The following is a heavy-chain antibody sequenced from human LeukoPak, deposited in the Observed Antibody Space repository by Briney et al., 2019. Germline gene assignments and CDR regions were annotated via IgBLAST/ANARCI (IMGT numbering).Heavy chain of an antibody. D-gene: IGHD3-9*01. Sequence: GGSLRLSCAASGFIFRNYAMSWVRQAPGKGLEWVSAITGSGDTTCYADSVKGRFTISRDNSKNTLYVEMDTLRAEDTAVYYCAKWGDYDILTGYYVSDFWGQGTLVTVSS. CDR1: GFIFRNYA. CDR3: AKWGDYDILTGYYVSDF. J-gene: IGHJ4*02. CDR2: ITGSGDTT. V-gene: IGHV3-23*01.